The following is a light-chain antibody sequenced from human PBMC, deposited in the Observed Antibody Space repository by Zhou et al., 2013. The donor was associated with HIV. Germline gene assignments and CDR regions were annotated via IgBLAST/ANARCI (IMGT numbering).Light chain of an antibody. Sequence: DFQMTQSPSSLSASVGDRVTITCRASQSISSFLNWYQQKPGKAPQLLIYAASSLQSGVPSRFSGGGSGTDFTLTIISLQLEDFATYYCQQTSYTPYTFGQGTSLEIK. V-gene: IGKV1-39*01. CDR2: AAS. CDR1: QSISSF. CDR3: QQTSYTPYT. J-gene: IGKJ2*01.